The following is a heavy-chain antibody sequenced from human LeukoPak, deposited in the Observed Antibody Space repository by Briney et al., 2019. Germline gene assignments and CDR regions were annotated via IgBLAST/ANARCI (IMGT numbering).Heavy chain of an antibody. CDR1: GFTFSSYW. Sequence: GGSLRLSCAASGFTFSSYWMHWVRQAPGKGLVWVSRINSDGSSTSYADSVKGRFTISRDNSKNTLYLQMNSLRAEDTAVYYCASSPGSYYTRFDYWGQGTLVTVSS. V-gene: IGHV3-74*01. D-gene: IGHD3-10*01. CDR3: ASSPGSYYTRFDY. CDR2: INSDGSST. J-gene: IGHJ4*02.